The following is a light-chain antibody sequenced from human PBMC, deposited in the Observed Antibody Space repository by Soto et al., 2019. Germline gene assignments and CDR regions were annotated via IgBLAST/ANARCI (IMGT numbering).Light chain of an antibody. Sequence: QSVLTQPPSASGTPGQGVTVSCSGSSSNIGSNYVSWYQQFPGTAPKVLIYRSNQRPSGVPDRFSGFKSGTSAALAISGLLSEDEADYYCATWDDSLSGVVFGGGTKLTVL. CDR2: RSN. CDR3: ATWDDSLSGVV. V-gene: IGLV1-47*01. J-gene: IGLJ2*01. CDR1: SSNIGSNY.